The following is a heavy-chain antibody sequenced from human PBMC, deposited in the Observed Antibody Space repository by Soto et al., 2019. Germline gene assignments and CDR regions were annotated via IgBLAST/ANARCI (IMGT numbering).Heavy chain of an antibody. CDR1: GLSITDSEMG. J-gene: IGHJ5*02. D-gene: IGHD6-19*01. CDR2: IDSSVEK. V-gene: IGHV2-26*01. Sequence: QVTLKESGPVLVKPTETITLRCTVSGLSITDSEMGVSWIRQPPGQPLEWLAHIDSSVEKAYRTFLKSRLAISRDTPKSQIVLTMTNMDPAATATYYCVRRHLAVAVSPWFDPWCQGNPVAVSS. CDR3: VRRHLAVAVSPWFDP.